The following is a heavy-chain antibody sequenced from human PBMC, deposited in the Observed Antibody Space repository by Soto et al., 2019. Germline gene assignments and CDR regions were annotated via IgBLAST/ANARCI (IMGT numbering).Heavy chain of an antibody. V-gene: IGHV3-66*01. Sequence: EVQLVESGGGLVQPGGSLRLSCAASGFTVSVNLMNWVRQAPGKGLEWVSVINSGGSTDYADSVKGRFTISRDVPKNTLYLQMNSLRAEDTAVYYCARDNYYYGLDVWGQGPTVTVSS. CDR2: INSGGST. J-gene: IGHJ6*02. CDR1: GFTVSVNL. CDR3: ARDNYYYGLDV.